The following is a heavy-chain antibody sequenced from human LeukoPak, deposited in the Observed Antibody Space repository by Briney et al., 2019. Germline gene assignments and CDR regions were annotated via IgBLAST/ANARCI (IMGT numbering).Heavy chain of an antibody. CDR1: GGSISSKY. CDR2: RYDTGGT. CDR3: ARDSGSYSFQS. J-gene: IGHJ4*02. V-gene: IGHV4-59*01. D-gene: IGHD1-26*01. Sequence: SETLSLTCTVSGGSISSKYWSWIRQPPGKGLEWIGCRYDTGGTNYNPSLQSRVTISVDTSKNQFSLKLTSVTAADTAVYYRARDSGSYSFQSWGQGTLVTVFS.